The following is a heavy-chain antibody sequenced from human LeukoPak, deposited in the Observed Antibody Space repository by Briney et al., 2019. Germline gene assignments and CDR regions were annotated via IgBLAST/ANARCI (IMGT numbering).Heavy chain of an antibody. V-gene: IGHV3-23*01. CDR1: GFTFTNAW. CDR3: AKTGSTVTTLNWFDP. J-gene: IGHJ5*02. D-gene: IGHD4-17*01. Sequence: PLGSLRLSSADPGFTFTNAWMSSVRQAPRKGLGWGSGISVGGGTTFYSDSVKGRFTISRDNSKNTLYLQMNSLRGEDTAVYYCAKTGSTVTTLNWFDPWGQGTLVTVSS. CDR2: ISVGGGTT.